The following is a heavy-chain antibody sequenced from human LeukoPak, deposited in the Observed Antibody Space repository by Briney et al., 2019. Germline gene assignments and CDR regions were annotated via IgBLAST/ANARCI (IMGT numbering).Heavy chain of an antibody. D-gene: IGHD3-10*01. CDR2: ISYDRSNK. CDR3: VKDRTGTYTLDY. J-gene: IGHJ4*02. Sequence: GGSLRLSCAASGFTFSSYAMPGAAQAPGKGLEWVAVISYDRSNKYYADSVKGRFTISRDNSKNTLNLQMNSLRAEDTAVYYCVKDRTGTYTLDYWGQGTLVTVSS. V-gene: IGHV3-30*18. CDR1: GFTFSSYA.